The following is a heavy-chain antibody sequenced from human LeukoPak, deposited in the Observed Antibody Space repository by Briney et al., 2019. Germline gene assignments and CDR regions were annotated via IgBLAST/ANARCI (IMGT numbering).Heavy chain of an antibody. D-gene: IGHD3-22*01. CDR2: IYSGGST. Sequence: GGSLRLSCAASGFTVSSNYVSWVRQAPGKGLEWVSVIYSGGSTYYADSVKGRFTISRDNSKNTLYLQMNSLRAEDTAVYYCAREAYDSSGYYWAWGQGTLVTVSS. J-gene: IGHJ4*02. CDR3: AREAYDSSGYYWA. V-gene: IGHV3-66*01. CDR1: GFTVSSNY.